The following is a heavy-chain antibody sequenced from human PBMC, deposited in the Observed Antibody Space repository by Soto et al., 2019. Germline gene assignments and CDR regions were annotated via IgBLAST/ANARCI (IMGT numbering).Heavy chain of an antibody. V-gene: IGHV4-30-2*01. D-gene: IGHD3-10*01. CDR3: ARGGEGFGEYRLDY. CDR1: GGSISSGGYS. J-gene: IGHJ4*02. Sequence: PSETLSLTCAVSGGSISSGGYSWSWIRQPPGNGLEWIGYIYHSGSTYYNPSLQSRVTISVDTSKNQFSLKLSSVTAADTAVYYCARGGEGFGEYRLDYWGQGTLVTVSS. CDR2: IYHSGST.